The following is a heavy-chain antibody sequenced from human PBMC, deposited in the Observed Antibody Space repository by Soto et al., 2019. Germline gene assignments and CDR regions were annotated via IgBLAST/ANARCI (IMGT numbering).Heavy chain of an antibody. CDR2: IYYSGST. Sequence: SETLSLTCTVSGGSISSGGYYWSWIRQHPGKGLEWIGYIYYSGSTYYNPSLKSRVTISVDTSKNQFSLKLSSVTAADTAVYYCARDCIWTGRGMDVWGQGTTVTAP. CDR1: GGSISSGGYY. CDR3: ARDCIWTGRGMDV. D-gene: IGHD3-9*01. J-gene: IGHJ6*02. V-gene: IGHV4-31*03.